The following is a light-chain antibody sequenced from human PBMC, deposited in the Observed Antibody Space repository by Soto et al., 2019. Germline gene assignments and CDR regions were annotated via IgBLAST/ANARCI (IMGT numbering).Light chain of an antibody. Sequence: QPVLTQPPSASGTPGQRVTISCSGSSSNIGSNTVNWYQQLPGTAPKLLIYSNNQRPSGVPDRFSGSKSGTSASLAISGLQSEDEADYYCATWDDSLSGWVFGGGTKVTVL. CDR2: SNN. CDR1: SSNIGSNT. CDR3: ATWDDSLSGWV. V-gene: IGLV1-44*01. J-gene: IGLJ3*02.